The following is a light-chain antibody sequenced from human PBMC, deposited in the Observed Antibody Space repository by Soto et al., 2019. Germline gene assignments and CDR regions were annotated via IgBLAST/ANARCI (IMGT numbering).Light chain of an antibody. CDR2: GTS. V-gene: IGKV3D-15*01. J-gene: IGKJ2*01. CDR3: QHYNIWSRYT. CDR1: QSLSGN. Sequence: EIVMTQSPDTLSVSPGERATLSCRASQSLSGNLAWYQQKPGQAPRLLIYGTSTRATGIPARFSGSGSGTEFTLPISSLQSEDFAVYYCQHYNIWSRYTFGQGTKLDIK.